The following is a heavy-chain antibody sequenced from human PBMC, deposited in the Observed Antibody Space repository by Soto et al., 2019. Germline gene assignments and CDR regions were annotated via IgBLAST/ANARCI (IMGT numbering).Heavy chain of an antibody. Sequence: GGSLRLSCAASGFTFSSYSMNWVRQAPGKGLEWVSYISSSSSTIYYADSVKGRFTISRDNAKNSLYLQMNSLRAEDTAVYYCARASRYYYDSSGYYYPSYWGQGTLVTVSS. J-gene: IGHJ4*02. V-gene: IGHV3-48*01. CDR1: GFTFSSYS. CDR2: ISSSSSTI. CDR3: ARASRYYYDSSGYYYPSY. D-gene: IGHD3-22*01.